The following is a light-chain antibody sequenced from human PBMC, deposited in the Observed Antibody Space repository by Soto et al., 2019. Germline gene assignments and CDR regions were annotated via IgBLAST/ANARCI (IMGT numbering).Light chain of an antibody. CDR1: NIGSKS. Sequence: SYELTQPPSVSVAPGQTARITCGGNNIGSKSVHWYQQKPGQAPVLVVYDDTHRPSGIPERLSGSNSGNTATLTVSRVEAGDEADYYCHVWDSSSDHYVFGTGTKGTVL. V-gene: IGLV3-21*02. J-gene: IGLJ1*01. CDR2: DDT. CDR3: HVWDSSSDHYV.